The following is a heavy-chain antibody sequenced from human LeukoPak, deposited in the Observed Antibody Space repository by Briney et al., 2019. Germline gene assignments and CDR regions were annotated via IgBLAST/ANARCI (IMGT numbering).Heavy chain of an antibody. J-gene: IGHJ5*02. CDR1: GGSFSGYY. CDR3: ARGARRVVVVAATRSGGWFDP. V-gene: IGHV4-34*01. CDR2: INHSGST. D-gene: IGHD2-15*01. Sequence: SSETLSLTCAVYGGSFSGYYWSWIRQPPGKGLEWIGEINHSGSTNYNPSLKSRVTISVDTSKNQFSLKLSSVTAADTAVYYCARGARRVVVVAATRSGGWFDPWGQGTLVTVS.